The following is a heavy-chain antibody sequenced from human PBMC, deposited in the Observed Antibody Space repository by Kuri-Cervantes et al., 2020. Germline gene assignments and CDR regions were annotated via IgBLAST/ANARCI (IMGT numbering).Heavy chain of an antibody. D-gene: IGHD5-24*01. V-gene: IGHV4-39*07. CDR2: IYYSGST. CDR1: GGSISSSSYY. CDR3: ARNTRDGYNQFDY. J-gene: IGHJ4*02. Sequence: GSLRLSCTVSGGSISSSSYYWGWIRQPPGKGLEWIGSIYYSGSTYYNPSLKSRVTISVDTSKNQFSLKLSSVTAADTAVYYCARNTRDGYNQFDYWGQGTLVTVSS.